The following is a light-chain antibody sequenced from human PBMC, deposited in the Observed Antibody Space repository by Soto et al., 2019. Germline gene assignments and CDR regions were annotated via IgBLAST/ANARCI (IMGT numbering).Light chain of an antibody. CDR2: DAS. Sequence: IQMTQSPSTLSASVGDIVTITCLASQSISSWLAWYQQKPGKAPKLLIYDASSLESGVPSRFSGSGSGTEFTLTISSLQPDDFATYYCQQYNSYSWTFGQGTKVDIK. CDR3: QQYNSYSWT. CDR1: QSISSW. V-gene: IGKV1-5*01. J-gene: IGKJ1*01.